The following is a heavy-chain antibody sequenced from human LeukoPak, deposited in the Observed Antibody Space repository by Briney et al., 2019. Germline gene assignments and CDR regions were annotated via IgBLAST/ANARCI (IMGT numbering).Heavy chain of an antibody. CDR1: GFTFSSYS. CDR3: ARDYDILVDAFDI. Sequence: GGSLRLSCAASGFTFSSYSMNGVRQAPGKGLEWVSSISSSSSYIYYADSVKGRFTISRDNAKNSLYLQMNSLRAEDTAVYYCARDYDILVDAFDIWGQGTMVTVSS. CDR2: ISSSSSYI. D-gene: IGHD3-9*01. V-gene: IGHV3-21*01. J-gene: IGHJ3*02.